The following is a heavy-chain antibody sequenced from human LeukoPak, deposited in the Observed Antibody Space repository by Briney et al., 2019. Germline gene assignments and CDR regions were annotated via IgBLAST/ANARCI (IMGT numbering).Heavy chain of an antibody. CDR3: ARHAHYDILAGSFDY. V-gene: IGHV1-46*01. CDR2: IYPSGGST. D-gene: IGHD3-9*01. J-gene: IGHJ4*02. CDR1: GYTFTSYY. Sequence: ASAKVSCKASGYTFTSYYMRWVRQAPGQGLEWMGIIYPSGGSTSYAQKFQGRATMTRATSTSTVYMEMTSRRSEDSAVYYCARHAHYDILAGSFDYWGQGTLVTVSS.